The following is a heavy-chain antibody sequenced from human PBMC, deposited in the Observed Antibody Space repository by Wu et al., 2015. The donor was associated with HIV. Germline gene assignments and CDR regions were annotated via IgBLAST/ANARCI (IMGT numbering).Heavy chain of an antibody. CDR3: ARALRPVADALELDY. J-gene: IGHJ4*02. V-gene: IGHV1-2*02. Sequence: QVQLVQSGAEVKKPGASVKVSCRASGYTFTNYDINWVRQATGQGLEWMGWINHNGGGATYAQKFQGRVAMTRDSSISTAFLELRGLRFDDTAIYYCARALRPVADALELDYWGQGTLVTVSS. CDR2: INHNGGGA. CDR1: GYTFTNYD. D-gene: IGHD6-19*01.